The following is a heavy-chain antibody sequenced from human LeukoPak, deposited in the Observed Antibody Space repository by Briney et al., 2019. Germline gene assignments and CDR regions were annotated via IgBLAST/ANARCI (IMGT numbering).Heavy chain of an antibody. CDR2: LSKSGNT. Sequence: SETLSLTCTVSGGSISSYYWRWIRLPPGKGLEGMGYLSKSGNTNYSPSLKSRVTIFGDTSNNQFFLQLSSVTAADTAMYYCARARYVNSFYAFDIWGQGTLVTVSS. D-gene: IGHD3-9*01. J-gene: IGHJ3*02. CDR1: GGSISSYY. V-gene: IGHV4-59*01. CDR3: ARARYVNSFYAFDI.